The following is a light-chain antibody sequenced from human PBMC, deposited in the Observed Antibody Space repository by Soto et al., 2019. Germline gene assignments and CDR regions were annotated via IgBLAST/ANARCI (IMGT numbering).Light chain of an antibody. Sequence: DIQMTQSPSSLSASVGDSVTITCRASQSISSYLNWYQQKPGKAPKLLIYAASSLQSGVPSRFSGSGSGTDFTLTISSLQPEDFATYYCQQSYSTPWFTFGPGTKVDIK. V-gene: IGKV1-39*01. CDR2: AAS. CDR1: QSISSY. J-gene: IGKJ3*01. CDR3: QQSYSTPWFT.